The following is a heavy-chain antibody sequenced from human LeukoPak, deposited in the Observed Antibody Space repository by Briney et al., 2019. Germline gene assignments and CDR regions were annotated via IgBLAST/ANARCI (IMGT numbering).Heavy chain of an antibody. V-gene: IGHV4-61*08. Sequence: SETLSLTCTVSGGSISSGGYYWSWIRQPPGKGLEWIGYIYYSGSTNYNPSLKSRVTISVDTSKNQFSLKLNSVTAADTAVYYCARDWPIAATQGGYFDLWGRGTLVTVSS. J-gene: IGHJ2*01. CDR1: GGSISSGGYY. D-gene: IGHD6-13*01. CDR2: IYYSGST. CDR3: ARDWPIAATQGGYFDL.